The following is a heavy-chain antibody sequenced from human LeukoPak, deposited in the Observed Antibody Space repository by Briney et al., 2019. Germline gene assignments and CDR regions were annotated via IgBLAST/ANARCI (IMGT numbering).Heavy chain of an antibody. V-gene: IGHV1-69*05. CDR2: IIPIFGTA. J-gene: IGHJ4*02. Sequence: SVKVSCKASGGTFSSYAISWVRQAHGQGLEWMGRIIPIFGTANYAQKFQGRVTITTDESTSTAYMELSSLRSEDTAVYYCATSNYYHDSSGSLDYWGQGTLVTVSS. D-gene: IGHD3-22*01. CDR1: GGTFSSYA. CDR3: ATSNYYHDSSGSLDY.